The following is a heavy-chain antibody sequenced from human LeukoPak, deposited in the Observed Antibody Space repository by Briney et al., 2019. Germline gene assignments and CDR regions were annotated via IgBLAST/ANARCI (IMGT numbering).Heavy chain of an antibody. Sequence: GRSLRLSCAGSGFTFNSYGMHWVRQAPGKGREGVAFISYDGRNKFYADSVKGRFTIARDNSKNTLYLQMNSLGAEDTALYHCAKDLAEYSNDRDFGMDVWGXXTTVTVSS. CDR3: AKDLAEYSNDRDFGMDV. V-gene: IGHV3-30*18. CDR2: ISYDGRNK. J-gene: IGHJ6*01. CDR1: GFTFNSYG. D-gene: IGHD4-11*01.